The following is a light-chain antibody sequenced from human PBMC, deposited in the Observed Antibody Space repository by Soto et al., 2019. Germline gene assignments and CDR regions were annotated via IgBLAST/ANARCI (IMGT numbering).Light chain of an antibody. CDR1: QSVSNN. J-gene: IGKJ1*01. CDR2: DAS. V-gene: IGKV3-15*01. CDR3: QQYNNWPPWT. Sequence: ILMTQSPATLSVSPGERATLSCRASQSVSNNLAWYQQKSGQPPRLLIYDASTSSTGIPARFSGSGSGTEFTLIISGLQSEDFAAYYCQQYNNWPPWTFGQGTKVEIK.